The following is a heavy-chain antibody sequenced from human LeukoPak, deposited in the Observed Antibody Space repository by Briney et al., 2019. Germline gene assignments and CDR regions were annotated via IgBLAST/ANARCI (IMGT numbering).Heavy chain of an antibody. J-gene: IGHJ4*02. V-gene: IGHV1-46*01. CDR1: GYTFTSYY. Sequence: ASVKVSCKASGYTFTSYYMHWVRQAPGQGLEWMGIINPSGGSTSYAQKFQGRVTMTRDMSTSTVYMELSSLRSEDTAVYYCARALVGATHFDYWGRGTLVTVSS. CDR2: INPSGGST. CDR3: ARALVGATHFDY. D-gene: IGHD1-26*01.